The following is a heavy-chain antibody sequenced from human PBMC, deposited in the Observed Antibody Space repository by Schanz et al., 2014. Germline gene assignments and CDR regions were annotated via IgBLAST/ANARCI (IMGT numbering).Heavy chain of an antibody. V-gene: IGHV3-53*01. CDR3: AKDVSYSFDV. CDR1: GFTVSSNY. Sequence: EVQLVESGGGLIQPGGSLRLSCVASGFTVSSNYMSWVRQAPGKGLEWVSVIYSGGSTFYTDSVKGRFTISRDNSKNTLFLEMSSLRDEDTAVYFCAKDVSYSFDVWGQGTMVSVSS. D-gene: IGHD2-21*01. J-gene: IGHJ3*01. CDR2: IYSGGST.